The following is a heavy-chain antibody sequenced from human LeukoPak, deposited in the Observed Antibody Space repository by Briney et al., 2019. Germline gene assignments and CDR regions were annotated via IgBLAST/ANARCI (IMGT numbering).Heavy chain of an antibody. Sequence: PSQTLSLTCTVSGGSISSGDYYWSWIRQPPGKGLEWIGYIYYSGSTYYNPSLKSRVTISVDTSKNQFSLKLSSVTAADTAVYYCAREIVVVPAAGGGLDPWGQGTLVTVSS. CDR3: AREIVVVPAAGGGLDP. D-gene: IGHD2-2*01. V-gene: IGHV4-30-4*01. J-gene: IGHJ5*02. CDR2: IYYSGST. CDR1: GGSISSGDYY.